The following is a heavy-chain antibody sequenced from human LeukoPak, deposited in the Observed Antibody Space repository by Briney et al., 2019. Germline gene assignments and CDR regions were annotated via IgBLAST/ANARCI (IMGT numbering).Heavy chain of an antibody. J-gene: IGHJ6*02. CDR3: AKEILPTTVTTSGGMDV. Sequence: GGPLRLSCAASGFTFSSYAMSWVRQAPGKGLEWVSAISGSGGSTYYANSVKGQLTISRDNSKNTLYLQMNSLRVEDMAVYYCAKEILPTTVTTSGGMDVWGQGTTVTVSS. CDR2: ISGSGGST. CDR1: GFTFSSYA. D-gene: IGHD4-17*01. V-gene: IGHV3-23*01.